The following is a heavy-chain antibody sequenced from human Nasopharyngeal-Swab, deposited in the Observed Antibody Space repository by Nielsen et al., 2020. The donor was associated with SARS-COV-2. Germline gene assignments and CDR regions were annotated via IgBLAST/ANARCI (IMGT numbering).Heavy chain of an antibody. CDR1: GFTLSTYW. V-gene: IGHV3-7*01. CDR3: AGGTGWVFNC. J-gene: IGHJ4*02. D-gene: IGHD2-8*02. Sequence: LTCAASGFTLSTYWMNWVCQTPGKGLEWVANIKQDGSDKRYVDSVKGRFTISRDNAKNSLYLQMNSLRAEDTAVYYCAGGTGWVFNCWGQGTLVTVSS. CDR2: IKQDGSDK.